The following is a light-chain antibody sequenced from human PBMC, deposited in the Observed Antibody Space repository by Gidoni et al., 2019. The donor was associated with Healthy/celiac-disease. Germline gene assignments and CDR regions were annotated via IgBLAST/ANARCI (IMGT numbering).Light chain of an antibody. CDR3: QQLNSYPPCS. V-gene: IGKV1-9*01. CDR2: AAS. J-gene: IGKJ2*04. Sequence: DIQLTQSPSFLSASVGDRVTITCRASQGISSYLAWYQQKPGKAPKLLIYAASTVQSGVPSRFSGSGSGTEFTLTISSLQPEDFATYYCQQLNSYPPCSFXQXTKLEIK. CDR1: QGISSY.